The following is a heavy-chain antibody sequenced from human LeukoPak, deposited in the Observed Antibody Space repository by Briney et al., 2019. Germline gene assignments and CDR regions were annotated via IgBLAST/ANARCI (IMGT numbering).Heavy chain of an antibody. CDR1: GGSISSYY. D-gene: IGHD5-24*01. CDR3: ARTHLEMATIFDY. V-gene: IGHV4-4*09. J-gene: IGHJ4*02. Sequence: PWETLSLTCTVSGGSISSYYWSWIRQPPGKGLEWIGYIYTSGSTNYNPSLKSRVTISVDTSKNQFSLKLSSVTAADTAVYYCARTHLEMATIFDYWGQGTLVTVSS. CDR2: IYTSGST.